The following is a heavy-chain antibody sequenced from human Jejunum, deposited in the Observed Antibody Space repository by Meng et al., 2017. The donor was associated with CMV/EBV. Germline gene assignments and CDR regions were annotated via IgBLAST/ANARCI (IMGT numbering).Heavy chain of an antibody. CDR3: ARRLEASEFFDF. CDR2: IYPGDSDT. J-gene: IGHJ4*02. Sequence: SGYNFDTYWSGWVRQTPGKGLEWMGVIYPGDSDTRYSPSFQGQVTISADKSISTAYLQWSSLKASDTAVYYCARRLEASEFFDFWGQGMLVTVSS. D-gene: IGHD3-10*01. V-gene: IGHV5-51*01. CDR1: GYNFDTYW.